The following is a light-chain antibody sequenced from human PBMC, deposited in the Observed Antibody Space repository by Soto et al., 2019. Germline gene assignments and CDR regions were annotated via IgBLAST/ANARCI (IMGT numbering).Light chain of an antibody. J-gene: IGLJ1*01. CDR3: ATWDDSLSGYV. CDR2: YNN. V-gene: IGLV1-47*02. Sequence: QSVLTQPPSASGTPGQRVTISCPGRSSNIGSNYVYWYQQLPGTAPKLLIYYNNQRPSGVPDRFSGSKSGTSASLAISGLRSEDEADYYCATWDDSLSGYVFGTGTKVTVL. CDR1: SSNIGSNY.